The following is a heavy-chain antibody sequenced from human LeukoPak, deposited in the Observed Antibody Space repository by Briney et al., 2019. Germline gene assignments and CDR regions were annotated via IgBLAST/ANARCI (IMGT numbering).Heavy chain of an antibody. D-gene: IGHD3-16*01. Sequence: GASVKVSCKASGGTFSSYAISWVRQAAGQGLEWMGRIIPILGIANYAQKFQGRVTITADKSTSTAYMELSSLRSEDTAVYYCARDIGGRGAYFDYWGQGTLVTVSS. V-gene: IGHV1-69*04. CDR1: GGTFSSYA. J-gene: IGHJ4*02. CDR3: ARDIGGRGAYFDY. CDR2: IIPILGIA.